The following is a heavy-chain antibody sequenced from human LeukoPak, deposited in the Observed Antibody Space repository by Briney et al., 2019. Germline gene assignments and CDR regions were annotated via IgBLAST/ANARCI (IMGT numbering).Heavy chain of an antibody. J-gene: IGHJ1*01. Sequence: ASVKVSCKASGYTFTSYYMHWVRQAPGQGLEWMGIINPSGGSTSYAQKFQGRVTMTRDTSTSTVYMELSSLRSEDTAVYYCARDFCSTTSCSEGTEYFQHWGQGTLVTVSS. CDR1: GYTFTSYY. CDR3: ARDFCSTTSCSEGTEYFQH. D-gene: IGHD2-2*01. V-gene: IGHV1-46*01. CDR2: INPSGGST.